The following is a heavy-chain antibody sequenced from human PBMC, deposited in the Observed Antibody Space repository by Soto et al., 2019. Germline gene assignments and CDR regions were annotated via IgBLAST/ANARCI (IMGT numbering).Heavy chain of an antibody. V-gene: IGHV1-46*03. CDR2: INPSGGST. CDR1: GYTFTSYY. J-gene: IGHJ4*02. Sequence: QVQLVQSGAEVKKPGASVKVSCKASGYTFTSYYMHWVRQAPGQGLEWMGIINPSGGSTSYAQKFQGRVTMTRDTSTSTVYMELSSLRSEDTAVYYCARESGYDILTGYQHYFDYWGQGTLVTVSS. CDR3: ARESGYDILTGYQHYFDY. D-gene: IGHD3-9*01.